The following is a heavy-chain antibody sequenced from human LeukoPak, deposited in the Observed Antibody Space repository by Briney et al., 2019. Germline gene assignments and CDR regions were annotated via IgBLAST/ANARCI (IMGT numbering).Heavy chain of an antibody. CDR3: ARREALGYCSDGSCYAWFDP. D-gene: IGHD2-15*01. CDR2: YSGST. CDR1: GGSISSSSYY. Sequence: SETLSLTCTVSGGSISSSSYYWGWIRQPPGKGLEWIGSYSGSTYYNPSLKSRVTISVDTSKNQFSLNLSSVTATDTAVYYRARREALGYCSDGSCYAWFDPWGQGTLVTVSS. V-gene: IGHV4-39*01. J-gene: IGHJ5*02.